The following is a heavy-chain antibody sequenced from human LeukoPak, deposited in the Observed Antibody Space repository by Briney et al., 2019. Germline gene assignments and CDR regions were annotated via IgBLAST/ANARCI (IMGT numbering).Heavy chain of an antibody. V-gene: IGHV3-7*01. CDR3: ARDGGGSYLGYYYYIDV. CDR1: GFSFNSYW. D-gene: IGHD1-26*01. J-gene: IGHJ6*03. Sequence: WGSLRPPCAATGFSFNSYWSSWGRRAPGKGLGGGANIDQSGSEKHYVDSVKGRFTIYRDNAKNSPFLQMNSLRGDDTAVYYCARDGGGSYLGYYYYIDVWAKGTTVAVSS. CDR2: IDQSGSEK.